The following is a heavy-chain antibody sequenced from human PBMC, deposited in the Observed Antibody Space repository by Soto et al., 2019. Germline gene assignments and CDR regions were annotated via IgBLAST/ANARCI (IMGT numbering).Heavy chain of an antibody. Sequence: GGSLRLSCAASGFTFSSYAMSWVRQAPGKGLEWVSAISGSGGSTYYADSVKGRFTISRDNSKNTLYLQMNSLRAEDTAVYYCAKQGGGPGYYYYGMDVWGQGTTVTVSS. J-gene: IGHJ6*02. CDR3: AKQGGGPGYYYYGMDV. CDR1: GFTFSSYA. V-gene: IGHV3-23*01. CDR2: ISGSGGST. D-gene: IGHD3-16*01.